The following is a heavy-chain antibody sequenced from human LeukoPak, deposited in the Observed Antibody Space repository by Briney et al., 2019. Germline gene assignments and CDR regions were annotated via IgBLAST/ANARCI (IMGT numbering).Heavy chain of an antibody. Sequence: EASVKVSCEAAGGTFSSYAISWVRQAPGQGLEWMGGIMPMFGKANYAQKFQGRVTTTADESTSTAYMELSSLRSEDTAVYYCAKRVYYDSSGYTHWGQGTLVTVSS. CDR1: GGTFSSYA. CDR2: IMPMFGKA. V-gene: IGHV1-69*01. J-gene: IGHJ4*02. D-gene: IGHD3-22*01. CDR3: AKRVYYDSSGYTH.